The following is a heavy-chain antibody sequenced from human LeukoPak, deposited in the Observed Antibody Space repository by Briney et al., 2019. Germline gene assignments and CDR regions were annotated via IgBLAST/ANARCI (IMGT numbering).Heavy chain of an antibody. V-gene: IGHV3-7*01. Sequence: LSGGSLRLSCAASGFTFSNDWMSWVRQAPGKGLEWVANIKQDGSEKYYVASVKGRFTISRDNAKNSLYLQMNSRRAEDTAVYYCVRESMAAPGYWGQGTLVTVSS. D-gene: IGHD2/OR15-2a*01. CDR1: GFTFSNDW. J-gene: IGHJ4*02. CDR2: IKQDGSEK. CDR3: VRESMAAPGY.